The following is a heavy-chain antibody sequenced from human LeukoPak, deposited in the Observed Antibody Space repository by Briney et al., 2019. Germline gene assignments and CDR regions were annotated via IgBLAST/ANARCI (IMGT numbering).Heavy chain of an antibody. D-gene: IGHD6-13*01. CDR2: IYYSGST. J-gene: IGHJ6*03. CDR1: GGSISSHY. V-gene: IGHV4-59*11. CDR3: AREIAATDYYYYYYMDV. Sequence: SETLSLTCTVSGGSISSHYWSWIRQPPGKGLEWIGYIYYSGSTNYNPSLKSRVTRSVDTSKNQFSLKLSSVTAADTAVYYCAREIAATDYYYYYYMDVWGKGTTVTVSS.